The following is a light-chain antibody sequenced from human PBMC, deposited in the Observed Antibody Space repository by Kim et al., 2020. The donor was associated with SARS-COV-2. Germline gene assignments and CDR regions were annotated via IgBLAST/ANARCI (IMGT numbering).Light chain of an antibody. V-gene: IGLV3-21*04. CDR1: KIGSKS. J-gene: IGLJ2*01. CDR3: QVWDNSSDHVV. Sequence: SYELTQPPSVSVAPGKTARITCGGNKIGSKSVHWYQQKPGQAPVLVIYYDSDRPSGIPERFSGSNSGNTATLTISRVEAGDEADYYCQVWDNSSDHVVFG. CDR2: YDS.